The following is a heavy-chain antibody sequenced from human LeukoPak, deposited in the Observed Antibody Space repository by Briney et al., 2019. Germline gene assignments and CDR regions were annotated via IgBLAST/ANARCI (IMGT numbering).Heavy chain of an antibody. D-gene: IGHD5-18*01. CDR3: ARDQDTAMVTPWFDP. V-gene: IGHV1-8*01. CDR1: GYTFTSYD. CDR2: MNPNSGNT. J-gene: IGHJ5*02. Sequence: ASVKVSCKASGYTFTSYDINWVRQATGQGLEWMGWMNPNSGNTGYAQKFQGRVTMTRNTSISTAYMELSSLRSEDTAVYYCARDQDTAMVTPWFDPWGQGTLVTVSS.